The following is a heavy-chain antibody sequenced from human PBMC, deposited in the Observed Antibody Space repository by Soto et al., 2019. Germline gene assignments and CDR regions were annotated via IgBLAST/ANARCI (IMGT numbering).Heavy chain of an antibody. CDR2: IFHTGAT. J-gene: IGHJ3*01. D-gene: IGHD3-3*01. CDR3: ARRFLEWGDAFDV. CDR1: GSSVTDSDW. V-gene: IGHV4-28*01. Sequence: QVHLQESGPGLVRPSDTLSLTCVVSGSSVTDSDWWVWIRQPPGKGLEWVGSIFHTGATYSNPSPKNRVSFSVDKSKNHFSLRLTSATALDTAVYFCARRFLEWGDAFDVWGQGALVTVSS.